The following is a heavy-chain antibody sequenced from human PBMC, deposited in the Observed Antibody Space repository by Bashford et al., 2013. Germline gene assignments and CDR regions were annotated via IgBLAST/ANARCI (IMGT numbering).Heavy chain of an antibody. CDR2: IYDSGST. CDR3: ARRLAAAVDSTYDNWFDP. CDR1: GGFISTSTFY. J-gene: IGHJ5*02. Sequence: SETLSLTCTVSGGFISTSTFYWGWIRQTPGKGLEYIGSIYDSGSTYYSPSLKSRVTIAVDTSKNQFSLNLTSVTAADTAVYYCARRLAAAVDSTYDNWFDPWGQGTLVTVSS. D-gene: IGHD6-25*01. V-gene: IGHV4-39*01.